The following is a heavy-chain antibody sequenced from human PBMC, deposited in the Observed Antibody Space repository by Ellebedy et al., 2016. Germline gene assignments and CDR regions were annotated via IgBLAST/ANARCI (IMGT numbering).Heavy chain of an antibody. CDR2: ISGFDGST. Sequence: GESLKISXAASGFTFSTFAMSWVRQAPGKGLEWVSSISGFDGSTYYADSVKGRFTTSRDNSKNTLFLQVNSLRAEDTAVYYCARVRVGAIDFFDYWGQGTLVTVSS. J-gene: IGHJ4*02. V-gene: IGHV3-23*01. CDR3: ARVRVGAIDFFDY. D-gene: IGHD1-26*01. CDR1: GFTFSTFA.